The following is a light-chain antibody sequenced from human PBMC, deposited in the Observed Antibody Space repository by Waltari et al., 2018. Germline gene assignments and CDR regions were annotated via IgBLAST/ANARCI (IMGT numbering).Light chain of an antibody. J-gene: IGLJ3*02. CDR2: DVS. CDR1: SSHVGGYNY. V-gene: IGLV2-14*03. CDR3: NSYTSSSTWV. Sequence: QSALTQPASVSGSPGQSITIPCTGTSSHVGGYNYVPWYQQHPGKAPKLMIYDVSNRPSGVSDRFSGSKSGDTASLTISGLQAEDEADYYCNSYTSSSTWVFGGGTKLTVL.